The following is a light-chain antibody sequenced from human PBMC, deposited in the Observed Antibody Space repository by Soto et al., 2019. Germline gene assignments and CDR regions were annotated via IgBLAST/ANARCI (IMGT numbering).Light chain of an antibody. CDR2: GSS. J-gene: IGKJ2*01. CDR1: QSVSNNY. CDR3: QQFGSSPPYT. Sequence: EVVLTQSPGTLSLSPVERASLSCRASQSVSNNYVAWYQQKPGQSPKLLIFGSSDRATGIPDRFSGSGSGTDFTLTISRLEPEDFAVYYCQQFGSSPPYTFGQGTKLEIK. V-gene: IGKV3-20*01.